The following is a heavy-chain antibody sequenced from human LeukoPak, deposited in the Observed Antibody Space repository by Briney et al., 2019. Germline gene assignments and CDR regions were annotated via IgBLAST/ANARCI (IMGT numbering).Heavy chain of an antibody. D-gene: IGHD3-16*01. Sequence: SETLSLTCTVSGGSISSSSYYWGWIRQPPGKGLEWIGEINHSGSTNYNPSLKSRVTISVDTSKNQFSLKLSSVTAADTAVYYCATTREAYGESYWGQGTLVTVSS. CDR1: GGSISSSSYY. CDR3: ATTREAYGESY. CDR2: INHSGST. J-gene: IGHJ4*02. V-gene: IGHV4-39*07.